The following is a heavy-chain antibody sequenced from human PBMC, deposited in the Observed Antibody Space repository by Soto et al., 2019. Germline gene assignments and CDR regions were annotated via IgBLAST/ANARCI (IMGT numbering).Heavy chain of an antibody. CDR1: XXXXXXXX. CDR3: ARALYYDSSGYYWNY. D-gene: IGHD3-22*01. J-gene: IGHJ4*02. Sequence: QVQLVQSGAEVKKXGXXXKXXXXXXXXXXXXXXXSWVRQAPGQGLEWMGWISAYNGNTNYAQKLQGRVTMTTDTSTSTAYMELRSLRSDDTAVYYCARALYYDSSGYYWNYWGQGTLVTVSS. V-gene: IGHV1-18*01. CDR2: ISAYNGNT.